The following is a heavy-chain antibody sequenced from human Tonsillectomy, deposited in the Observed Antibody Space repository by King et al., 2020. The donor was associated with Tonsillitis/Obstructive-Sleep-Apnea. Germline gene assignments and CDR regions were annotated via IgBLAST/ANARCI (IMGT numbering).Heavy chain of an antibody. J-gene: IGHJ4*02. CDR1: GFIFSNYD. CDR3: ASDYCSYNRHLSPSSFIY. V-gene: IGHV3-23*04. CDR2: ISGNDHST. Sequence: VQLVEAGGGLVQPGGSLRISCVASGFIFSNYDMNWVSQDPGKGLEWVSVISGNDHSTYYEDSVKGRFTISRDNSKNTLYLQMNSLRAEDTAVYYCASDYCSYNRHLSPSSFIYWRQGTLLTVS. D-gene: IGHD2-15*01.